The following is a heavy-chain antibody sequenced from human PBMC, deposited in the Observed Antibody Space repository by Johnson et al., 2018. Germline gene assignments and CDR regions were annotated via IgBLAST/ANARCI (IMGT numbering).Heavy chain of an antibody. J-gene: IGHJ3*01. Sequence: EVQLVESGGGLVQPGGSLRLSCAASGFTFSSFWMHWVRQAPGKGLVWVSRITSDGSTPTYADSVKGRFTVSRDSAKNSLSLQMYSLRAEDTAVYYCARSYYDSSGYELLCAFDAWGQGTMVTVSS. V-gene: IGHV3-74*02. D-gene: IGHD3-22*01. CDR1: GFTFSSFW. CDR2: ITSDGSTP. CDR3: ARSYYDSSGYELLCAFDA.